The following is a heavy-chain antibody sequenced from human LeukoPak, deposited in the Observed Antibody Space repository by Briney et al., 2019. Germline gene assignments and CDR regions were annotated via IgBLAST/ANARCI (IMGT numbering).Heavy chain of an antibody. Sequence: PSETLSLTCTVSGNSISTSTAYYWVWIRQPPGKGLEWIGSIYYSGTTYYTPSLNRRLTISVDPSKNQFSLKLSSVTAADTAVYYCARHRGATSGWPPFDYWGQGTLVTVSS. CDR3: ARHRGATSGWPPFDY. V-gene: IGHV4-39*01. J-gene: IGHJ4*02. CDR2: IYYSGTT. D-gene: IGHD6-19*01. CDR1: GNSISTSTAYY.